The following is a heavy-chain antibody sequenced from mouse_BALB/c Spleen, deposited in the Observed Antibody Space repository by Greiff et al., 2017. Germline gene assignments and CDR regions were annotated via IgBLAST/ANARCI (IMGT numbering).Heavy chain of an antibody. V-gene: IGHV5-4*02. J-gene: IGHJ3*01. CDR3: ARDQELRRVFAY. CDR1: GFTFSVYY. Sequence: DVKLVESGGGLVKPGGSLKLSCAASGFTFSVYYMYWVRQTPEKRLEWVATISDGGSYTYYPDSVKGRFTISRDNAKNNLYLQMSSLKSEDTAMYYCARDQELRRVFAYWGQGTLVTVSA. CDR2: ISDGGSYT. D-gene: IGHD2-12*01.